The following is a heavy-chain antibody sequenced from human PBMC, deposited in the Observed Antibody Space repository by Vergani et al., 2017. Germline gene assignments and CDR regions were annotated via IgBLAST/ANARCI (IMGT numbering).Heavy chain of an antibody. D-gene: IGHD2-2*01. J-gene: IGHJ5*02. CDR2: ISYDGSNK. V-gene: IGHV3-30-3*01. CDR3: TTDLVVVPAAMPADWFDP. Sequence: QVQLVESGGGVVQPGRSLRLSCAASGFTFSSYAMHWVRQAPGKGLEWVAVISYDGSNKYYADSVKGRFTISRDNSKNTLYLQMNSLRAEDTAVYYCTTDLVVVPAAMPADWFDPWGQGTLVTVSS. CDR1: GFTFSSYA.